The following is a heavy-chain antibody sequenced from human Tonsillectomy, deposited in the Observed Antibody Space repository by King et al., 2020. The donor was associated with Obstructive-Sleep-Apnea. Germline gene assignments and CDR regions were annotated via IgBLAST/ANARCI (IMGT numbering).Heavy chain of an antibody. V-gene: IGHV3-48*04. Sequence: EVQLVESGGGLVQPGGSLRLSCAASGFTFSSYSMNWVRQAPGKGLEWVSYITSSSNTIDYADSVRGRFTISRDNAKNSLYLQMNSLRAEDTAVYYCARDSGDSGYDSRPIWGQGILVTVSS. CDR1: GFTFSSYS. J-gene: IGHJ4*02. D-gene: IGHD5-12*01. CDR2: ITSSSNTI. CDR3: ARDSGDSGYDSRPI.